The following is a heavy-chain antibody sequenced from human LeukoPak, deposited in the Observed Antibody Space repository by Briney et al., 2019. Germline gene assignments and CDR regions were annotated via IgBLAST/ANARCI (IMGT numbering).Heavy chain of an antibody. CDR2: IIPIFGTA. V-gene: IGHV1-69*05. Sequence: SVKVSCKASGGTFSSYAISWVRQAPGQGLEWMGGIIPIFGTANYAQKFQGRVTITTDESTSTAYMELSSLRSEDTAVYYCARDPTRNWDHAFDIWGQGTMVTVSS. CDR1: GGTFSSYA. D-gene: IGHD1-14*01. J-gene: IGHJ3*02. CDR3: ARDPTRNWDHAFDI.